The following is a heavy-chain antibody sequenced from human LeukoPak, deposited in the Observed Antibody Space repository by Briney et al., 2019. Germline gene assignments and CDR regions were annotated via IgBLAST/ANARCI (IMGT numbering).Heavy chain of an antibody. V-gene: IGHV7-4-1*02. CDR2: INTNTENP. J-gene: IGHJ4*02. CDR3: ARMGYCTRATCGGAFDF. CDR1: GYTFTSYA. D-gene: IGHD2-8*01. Sequence: GASVKVSCEASGYTFTSYAMNWVRQAPGQGLEWMGWINTNTENPAYAQGFTGRFVFSVDISVSTAYLQINSLKAEDTAVYYCARMGYCTRATCGGAFDFWGQGTLVTVSS.